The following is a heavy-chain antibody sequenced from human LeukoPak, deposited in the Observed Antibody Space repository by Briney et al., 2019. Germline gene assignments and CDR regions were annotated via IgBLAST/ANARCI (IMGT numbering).Heavy chain of an antibody. Sequence: SETLSLTCTVSGGSVSSYYWSWIRQPPGKGLEWIGYIYYSGSTNYNPSLKSRVTISVDTSKNQFSLQLNSVTPEDTAVYYCARALWLYYYGSGSLGGAFDIWGQGTMVTVSS. D-gene: IGHD3-10*01. CDR3: ARALWLYYYGSGSLGGAFDI. J-gene: IGHJ3*02. CDR2: IYYSGST. CDR1: GGSVSSYY. V-gene: IGHV4-59*02.